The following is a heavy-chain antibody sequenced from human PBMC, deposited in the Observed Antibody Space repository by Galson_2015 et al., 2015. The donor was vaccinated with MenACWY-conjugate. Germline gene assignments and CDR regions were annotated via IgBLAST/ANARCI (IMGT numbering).Heavy chain of an antibody. D-gene: IGHD1-20*01. CDR1: GGSFSAHY. CDR3: ARIRDNWKPFDAFEI. Sequence: SETLSLTCGVHGGSFSAHYWSWIRQPPGRGLEWIGEISPSGSTNYNPSLKSRVTISVDTSKNQFSLKLTSVTAADTAVYYCARIRDNWKPFDAFEIWGQGTMVTVPS. V-gene: IGHV4-34*01. J-gene: IGHJ3*02. CDR2: ISPSGST.